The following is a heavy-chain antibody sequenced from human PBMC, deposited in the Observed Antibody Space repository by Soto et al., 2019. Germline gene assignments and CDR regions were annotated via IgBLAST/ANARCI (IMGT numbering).Heavy chain of an antibody. V-gene: IGHV4-31*01. D-gene: IGHD2-21*01. Sequence: QVQLQESGPGLVKPSQTLSLTCTVSGGSISSGGYYWSWIRQHPGKGLEWIGYIYSSGSTYYNPYIKPLVTISVDTSKTQFSLQLSSVTAADTAVYYCASAILINWFDPWGQGTLVTVSS. CDR1: GGSISSGGYY. J-gene: IGHJ5*02. CDR2: IYSSGST. CDR3: ASAILINWFDP.